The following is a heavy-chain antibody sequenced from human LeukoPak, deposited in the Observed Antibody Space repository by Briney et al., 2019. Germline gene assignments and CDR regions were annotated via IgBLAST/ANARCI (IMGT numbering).Heavy chain of an antibody. Sequence: PGGSLRLSCAASGFTFSSYSMNWVRQAPGKGLEWVSSISSSSSYIYYADSVKGRFTISRDNAKNSLYLQMNSLRAEDTAVYYCAREWYCSSTSCRQFDYWGQGTLVTVSS. CDR1: GFTFSSYS. D-gene: IGHD2-2*01. J-gene: IGHJ4*02. V-gene: IGHV3-21*01. CDR2: ISSSSSYI. CDR3: AREWYCSSTSCRQFDY.